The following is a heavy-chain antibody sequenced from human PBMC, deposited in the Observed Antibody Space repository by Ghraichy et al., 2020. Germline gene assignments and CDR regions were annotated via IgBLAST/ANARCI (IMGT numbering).Heavy chain of an antibody. Sequence: GGSLRLSCTASGFTFSHYYMSWIRQTPGKGLEWLSYIGSSGTTIDYANSVKGRFTISRDNSKNSLYLQMNSLRAADTAVYYCARDRWAREYWGQGTLVTVSS. CDR2: IGSSGTTI. D-gene: IGHD6-13*01. J-gene: IGHJ4*02. CDR1: GFTFSHYY. CDR3: ARDRWAREY. V-gene: IGHV3-11*01.